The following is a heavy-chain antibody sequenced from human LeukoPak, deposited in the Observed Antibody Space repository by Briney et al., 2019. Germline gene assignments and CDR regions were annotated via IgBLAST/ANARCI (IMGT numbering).Heavy chain of an antibody. Sequence: ASVKVSCKASGYTFTSYGISWVRQAPGQGLEWMGWISAYNGNTKYAQKLQGRVTMTTDTSTSTAYMELRSLRSDDTAVYYCARGEEAVAGTGDFDYWGQGTLVTVSS. D-gene: IGHD6-19*01. CDR1: GYTFTSYG. V-gene: IGHV1-18*04. CDR3: ARGEEAVAGTGDFDY. J-gene: IGHJ4*02. CDR2: ISAYNGNT.